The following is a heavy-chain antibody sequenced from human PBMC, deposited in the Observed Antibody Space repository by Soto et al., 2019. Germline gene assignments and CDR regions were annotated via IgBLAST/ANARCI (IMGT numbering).Heavy chain of an antibody. Sequence: QVQLVESGGGVVQPGRSLRLSCAASGFRFSGFGMHWVRQAPGKGLEWVAILRYDGSNKYYADSVKGRFTISRDNSKNTLYLQMDSLRVEETAVYYCARDGVGATTFYGYFDYWGQGIMVTVSS. D-gene: IGHD1-26*01. CDR3: ARDGVGATTFYGYFDY. V-gene: IGHV3-33*01. J-gene: IGHJ4*02. CDR2: LRYDGSNK. CDR1: GFRFSGFG.